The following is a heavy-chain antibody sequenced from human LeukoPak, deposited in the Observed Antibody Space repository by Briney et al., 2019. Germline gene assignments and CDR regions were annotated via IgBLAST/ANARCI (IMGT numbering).Heavy chain of an antibody. CDR3: ARGYGSGSYFVY. Sequence: SETLSLTCTVSGVSISSYYWSWIRQPPGKGLEWIGYFYYSGSTNYNPSLKSRVIISVDTSKNQFSLKLSSVTAADTAVYYCARGYGSGSYFVYWGQGTLVTVSS. J-gene: IGHJ4*02. CDR2: FYYSGST. CDR1: GVSISSYY. D-gene: IGHD3-10*01. V-gene: IGHV4-59*12.